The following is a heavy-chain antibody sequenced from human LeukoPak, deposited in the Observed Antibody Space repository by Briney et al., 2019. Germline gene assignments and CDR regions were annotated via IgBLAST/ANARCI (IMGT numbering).Heavy chain of an antibody. CDR1: GFTFSSYE. D-gene: IGHD1-14*01. CDR3: ARGVEPLAANTLAY. CDR2: LYSDGNT. J-gene: IGHJ4*02. Sequence: GGSLRLSCAASGFTFSSYEMNWVRQAPGKGLEWVSVLYSDGNTKYADSVQGRFTISRDNSKNTLYLEMNSLSPDDTAVYYCARGVEPLAANTLAYWGQGTLVTVSS. V-gene: IGHV3-53*01.